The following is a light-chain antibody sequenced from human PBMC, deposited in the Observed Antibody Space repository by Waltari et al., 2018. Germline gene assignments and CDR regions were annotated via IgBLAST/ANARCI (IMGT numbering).Light chain of an antibody. J-gene: IGKJ1*01. CDR1: QSIASY. CDR3: QQSFSVPWT. Sequence: DIQMTQSPSSLSASVGDRVTITCWASQSIASYLNWYQQKPGKVPKLLIFAASSLRSGVPSRFSGSGSGTDFTLTIRSLTSEDFATYYCQQSFSVPWTFGQGTKVEIK. V-gene: IGKV1-39*01. CDR2: AAS.